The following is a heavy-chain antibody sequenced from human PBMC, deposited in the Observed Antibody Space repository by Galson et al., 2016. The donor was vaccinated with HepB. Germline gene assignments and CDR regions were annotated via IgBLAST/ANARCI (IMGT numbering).Heavy chain of an antibody. CDR1: GNTLTELS. J-gene: IGHJ2*01. V-gene: IGHV1-24*01. CDR2: SDPANGEI. D-gene: IGHD1-14*01. Sequence: SVKVSCKVSGNTLTELSMHWVRQAPGKGLEWMGGSDPANGEIIYAQKFQGRVTLTEDTSSDTAYMELSGVSSEDTAVYYCSTIGNRWYFDVWGRGTLVTVSS. CDR3: STIGNRWYFDV.